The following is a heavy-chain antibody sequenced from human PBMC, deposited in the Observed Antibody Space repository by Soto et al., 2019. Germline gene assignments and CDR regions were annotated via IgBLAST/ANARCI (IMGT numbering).Heavy chain of an antibody. J-gene: IGHJ1*01. D-gene: IGHD6-13*01. CDR1: GYTFTNYA. CDR3: ACEQQLATFQH. CDR2: INAGSGNT. Sequence: QVQLVQSGAEVKKPGASVKVSCKASGYTFTNYAIHWVRQAPGQMLEWMGWINAGSGNTKYSQRFEGRVSITRDTSASTAYMEVSSLTSEDTAVYYCACEQQLATFQHWGQGTLVTVSS. V-gene: IGHV1-3*01.